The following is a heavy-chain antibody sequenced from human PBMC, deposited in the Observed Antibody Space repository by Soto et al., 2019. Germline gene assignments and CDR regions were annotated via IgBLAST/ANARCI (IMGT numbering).Heavy chain of an antibody. CDR2: ISYDGSDK. CDR1: GFTYTDFA. J-gene: IGHJ6*02. D-gene: IGHD3-22*01. Sequence: VQLVESGGGEVQPGRSLRLSCAASGFTYTDFALHWVRQAPGKGLEWVAIISYDGSDKYYADSVKGRFAISRDNPKNTLYLEMNSLRPEETAVYFCARRAWDSYYAIDVWGQWTTVTVFS. CDR3: ARRAWDSYYAIDV. V-gene: IGHV3-30*09.